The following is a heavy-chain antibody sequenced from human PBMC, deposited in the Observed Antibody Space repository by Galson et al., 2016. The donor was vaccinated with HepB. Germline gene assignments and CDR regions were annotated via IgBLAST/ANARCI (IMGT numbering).Heavy chain of an antibody. J-gene: IGHJ4*02. V-gene: IGHV4-31*03. D-gene: IGHD4-17*01. Sequence: TLSLTCTVSGASISSGDYFWSWIRQHPGKGLEWIGYIYHSGHTKYNPSLKSRISISIDTSNNQFSLKLNSVTAADTAAYYCARQRGPEILGADYARAHFDYWGQGTLVTVSS. CDR3: ARQRGPEILGADYARAHFDY. CDR2: IYHSGHT. CDR1: GASISSGDYF.